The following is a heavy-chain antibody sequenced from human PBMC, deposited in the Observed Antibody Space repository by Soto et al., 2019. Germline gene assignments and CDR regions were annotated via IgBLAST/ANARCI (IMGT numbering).Heavy chain of an antibody. CDR3: ARAPSQEQWLPSYYYYYYGMDV. V-gene: IGHV1-46*01. D-gene: IGHD6-19*01. Sequence: ASVKVSCKASGYIFINYYIHWVRQAPGQGLEWIGIINPNGGSTNYAQKFRGRVTMARDTSTSTVYMDLSSLRSDDTAVYYCARAPSQEQWLPSYYYYYYGMDVWGQGTTVTVSS. CDR2: INPNGGST. CDR1: GYIFINYY. J-gene: IGHJ6*02.